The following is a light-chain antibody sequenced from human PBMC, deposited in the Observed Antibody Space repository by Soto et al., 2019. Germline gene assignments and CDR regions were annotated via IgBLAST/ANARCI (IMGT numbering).Light chain of an antibody. J-gene: IGKJ3*01. V-gene: IGKV1-27*01. CDR3: QKYDSAPPAT. Sequence: DIQMTQSPSSLSASIGDRVTITCRASQGIGNYLAWYQQKPGKVPKLLIYAASTLQSGVPSRFSGSGSGTDFTLTISSLQPEDVASYYCQKYDSAPPATFGPGTTVDIK. CDR2: AAS. CDR1: QGIGNY.